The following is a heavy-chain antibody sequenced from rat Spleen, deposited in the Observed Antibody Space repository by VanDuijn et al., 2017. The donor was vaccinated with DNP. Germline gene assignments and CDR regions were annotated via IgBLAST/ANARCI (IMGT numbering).Heavy chain of an antibody. D-gene: IGHD1-11*01. CDR3: ITFEGRNA. CDR1: GFTFSDCN. CDR2: ITYDGSRT. V-gene: IGHV5S10*01. Sequence: EVQLVESGGGLVRPGRSLKLSCATSGFTFSDCNMAWVRQAPKKGLEWVATITYDGSRTYCRDSVKGRFTISRDNAKSTLYLQMDSLRSEDTATYYCITFEGRNAWGQGTSVTVSS. J-gene: IGHJ4*01.